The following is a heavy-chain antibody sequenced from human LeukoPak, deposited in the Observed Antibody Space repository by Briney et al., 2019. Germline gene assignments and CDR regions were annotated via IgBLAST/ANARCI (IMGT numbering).Heavy chain of an antibody. Sequence: GESLKISCKGSGYSFTSYWIGWVRQMPGKGLEWMGIIYPGDSDTKYSPSFQGQVTISADKSISAAYLQWGSLKPSDTAMYYCARFRPMGPSSYWGQGTLVTVSS. CDR3: ARFRPMGPSSY. V-gene: IGHV5-51*01. CDR1: GYSFTSYW. CDR2: IYPGDSDT. D-gene: IGHD6-13*01. J-gene: IGHJ4*02.